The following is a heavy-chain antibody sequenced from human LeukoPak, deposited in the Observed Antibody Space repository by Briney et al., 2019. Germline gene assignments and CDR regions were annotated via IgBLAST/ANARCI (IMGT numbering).Heavy chain of an antibody. J-gene: IGHJ6*03. V-gene: IGHV1-69*05. CDR3: AGTSGYSYGYGGYYYMDV. Sequence: SVKVSYKASGGTFSSYAISWVRQAPGQGLEWMGGIIPIFGTANYAQKFQGRVTITTDESTSTAYMELSSLRSEDTAVYYCAGTSGYSYGYGGYYYMDVWGKGTTVTVSS. D-gene: IGHD5-18*01. CDR2: IIPIFGTA. CDR1: GGTFSSYA.